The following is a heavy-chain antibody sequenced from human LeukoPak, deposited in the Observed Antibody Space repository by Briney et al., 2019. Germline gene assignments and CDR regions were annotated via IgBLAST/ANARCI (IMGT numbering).Heavy chain of an antibody. CDR1: GFSFRSYS. J-gene: IGHJ4*02. Sequence: GGSLRLSCAASGFSFRSYSMDWVRQAPGKGLEWVSSITGSSSYISYADSVKGRFTISRGNAENSLFLQMNSLRPEDTAVYFCARDRLEGGETFDSWGQGTLVTVSS. V-gene: IGHV3-21*01. CDR2: ITGSSSYI. D-gene: IGHD1-1*01. CDR3: ARDRLEGGETFDS.